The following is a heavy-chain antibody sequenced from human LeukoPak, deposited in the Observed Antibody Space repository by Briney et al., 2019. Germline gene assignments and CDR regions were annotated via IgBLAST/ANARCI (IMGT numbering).Heavy chain of an antibody. V-gene: IGHV3-7*01. CDR2: IHQHGSKE. CDR3: AREQIFGVVIVKSYFDF. Sequence: PGGSLRLSCTTSGFNFRAYWMGWVRQAPGKGLEWVANIHQHGSKENYLDSVKGRFTISRDNAKSSIYLQMNSLRAEDRAVYYCAREQIFGVVIVKSYFDFWGQGTLVTVSS. J-gene: IGHJ4*02. CDR1: GFNFRAYW. D-gene: IGHD3-3*01.